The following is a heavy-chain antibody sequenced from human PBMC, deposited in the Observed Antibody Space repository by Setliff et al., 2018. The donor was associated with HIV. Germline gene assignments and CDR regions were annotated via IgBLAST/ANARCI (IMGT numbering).Heavy chain of an antibody. CDR3: ATVSGYYWQYFDY. V-gene: IGHV4-38-2*01. J-gene: IGHJ4*02. Sequence: SETLSLTCAVSGYSISSGYYWGWIRQPPGKGLEWIGHIYHSGSTSYNPSLKSRATISVDTSKNQFSLKLSSVTAADTAVYYCATVSGYYWQYFDYWGPGTLVTVSS. CDR2: IYHSGST. CDR1: GYSISSGYY. D-gene: IGHD3-22*01.